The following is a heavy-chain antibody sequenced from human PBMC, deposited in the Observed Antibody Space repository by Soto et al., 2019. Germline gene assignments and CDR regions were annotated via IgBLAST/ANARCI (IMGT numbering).Heavy chain of an antibody. CDR3: ARDRGANSGFDGPSDY. V-gene: IGHV3-33*01. CDR1: GFTFSRYG. Sequence: QVQLVESGGGVVQPGKSLRLSCAASGFTFSRYGMHWVRQAPGKGLEWVAVVWFDGKNKYYADSVKGRFTISRDNSDNTLYLQMNSLRAEDTALYYCARDRGANSGFDGPSDYWGQGIVVIVSS. CDR2: VWFDGKNK. J-gene: IGHJ4*02. D-gene: IGHD5-12*01.